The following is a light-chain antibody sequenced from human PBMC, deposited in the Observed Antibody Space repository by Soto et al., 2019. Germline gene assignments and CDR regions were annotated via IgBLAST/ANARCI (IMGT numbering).Light chain of an antibody. CDR1: SSDVGGYNY. CDR3: SSYTSSIYWV. CDR2: EVS. V-gene: IGLV2-14*01. Sequence: QSVLTQPASVSGSPGQSITISCTGTSSDVGGYNYVSWYQQHPGKAPKLMIYEVSNRPSGVSNRFSGSKSGNTASLTISGLQAEDEADYYCSSYTSSIYWVFGGGTKVTVL. J-gene: IGLJ3*02.